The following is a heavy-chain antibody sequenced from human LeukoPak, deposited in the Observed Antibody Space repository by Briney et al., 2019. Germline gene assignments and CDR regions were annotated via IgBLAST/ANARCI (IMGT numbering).Heavy chain of an antibody. D-gene: IGHD4-17*01. CDR1: NGSISIYY. J-gene: IGHJ4*02. CDR3: AREITVTRPFDY. Sequence: SETLSLTCAVSNGSISIYYWSWVRQPAGKGLEWIGRISASGSTNYNPSLKSRVTMSVDTSKNQFSLKLSSVTAADTAVYYCAREITVTRPFDYWGQGTLVTVSS. V-gene: IGHV4-4*07. CDR2: ISASGST.